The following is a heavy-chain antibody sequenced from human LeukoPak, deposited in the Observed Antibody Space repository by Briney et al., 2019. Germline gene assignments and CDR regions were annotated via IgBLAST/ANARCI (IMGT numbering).Heavy chain of an antibody. CDR1: GYSIISGYY. D-gene: IGHD2-2*01. J-gene: IGHJ4*02. CDR2: MYHSGST. CDR3: ARQRYCHSTSCYFDY. V-gene: IGHV4-38-2*01. Sequence: SETLSLTCAVSGYSIISGYYWAWIRQPPGKGLEWIGSMYHSGSTYDSPSLKSRVTMSVDTSKNQFSLKLTSVTAADTAVYYCARQRYCHSTSCYFDYWGQGTLVTVSS.